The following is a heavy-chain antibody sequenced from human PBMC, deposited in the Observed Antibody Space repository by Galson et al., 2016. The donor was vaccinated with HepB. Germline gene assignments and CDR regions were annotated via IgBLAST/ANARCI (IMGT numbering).Heavy chain of an antibody. D-gene: IGHD3-10*01. CDR2: VNEDGREK. CDR1: GFSFNNVW. V-gene: IGHV3-7*04. CDR3: ARGMSYHIY. J-gene: IGHJ4*02. Sequence: SLRPSCAASGFSFNNVWMTWVRQTPGKGLEWVANVNEDGREKYYVDSVKGRFSISRDNAKNTLFLQMNSLRAEDTAVYYCARGMSYHIYWGQGTLVTVSS.